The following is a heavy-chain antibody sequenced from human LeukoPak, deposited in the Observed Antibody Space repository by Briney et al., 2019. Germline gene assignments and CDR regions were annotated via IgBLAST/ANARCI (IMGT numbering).Heavy chain of an antibody. CDR2: IYHSGSP. Sequence: SETLSLTCAVSGGSISSNNWWGWVRQPPGKGLEWIGEIYHSGSPNYNPSLKSRVTISVDKSRNHFPLNLSSVTAADTAVYYCARVNINNWHSCDYWGQGTLVTVSS. CDR3: ARVNINNWHSCDY. CDR1: GGSISSNNW. D-gene: IGHD1-1*01. V-gene: IGHV4-4*02. J-gene: IGHJ4*02.